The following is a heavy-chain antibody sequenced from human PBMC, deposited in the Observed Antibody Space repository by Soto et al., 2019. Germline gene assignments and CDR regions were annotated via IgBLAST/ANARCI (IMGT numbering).Heavy chain of an antibody. CDR3: AESMGGSGTYVS. V-gene: IGHV1-18*01. CDR2: ISNYNGIT. CDR1: GYIFTSYG. Sequence: QVQLVQSGAEVKKPGASVKVSCKASGYIFTSYGISWVRQAPGEGLEWMGWISNYNGITNYAQKVQGRVTMTNDRSTSTAYMELRSLRSDDTAVYYCAESMGGSGTYVSWGQGTLVTVSS. D-gene: IGHD3-10*01. J-gene: IGHJ4*02.